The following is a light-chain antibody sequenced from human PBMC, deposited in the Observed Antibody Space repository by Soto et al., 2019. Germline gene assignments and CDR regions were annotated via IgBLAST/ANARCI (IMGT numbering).Light chain of an antibody. V-gene: IGKV3-11*01. CDR1: QSFRGL. J-gene: IGKJ5*01. CDR3: QQRHMWPIT. CDR2: DAY. Sequence: EIVLTQSPATLSLCPGARATLSGRASQSFRGLLAWYQQKPGQAPRLLIYDAYNRATGIPPRFSGSGSGTDFTLTISSLEPEDSAVYYCQQRHMWPITFGQGTRLEIK.